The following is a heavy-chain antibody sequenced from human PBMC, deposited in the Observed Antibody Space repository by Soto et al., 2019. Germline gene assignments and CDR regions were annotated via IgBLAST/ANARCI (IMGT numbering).Heavy chain of an antibody. Sequence: PSETLSLTCTVSGGSISNYYLSWIRQPPGKGLEWIGYLYYSGNTYYNPSLKSRVTISVDTSKSQFSLKLSSVTAADTAVYYCARHSSSARGWFDPWGQGTLVTVYS. CDR2: LYYSGNT. J-gene: IGHJ5*02. V-gene: IGHV4-59*01. CDR1: GGSISNYY. CDR3: ARHSSSARGWFDP. D-gene: IGHD2-2*01.